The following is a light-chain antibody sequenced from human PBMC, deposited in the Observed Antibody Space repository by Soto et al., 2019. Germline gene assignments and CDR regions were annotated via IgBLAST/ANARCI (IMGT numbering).Light chain of an antibody. CDR2: AAS. Sequence: DLQMTQSPSSLSASVRDRVTITCRASQSISSYLNWYQQKPGKAPKLLIYAASSLQSGVPSRFSGSGSGTDFTLTISSLQPEDFATYYCQQSYSTPVTFGQGTKVEIK. V-gene: IGKV1-39*01. CDR1: QSISSY. J-gene: IGKJ1*01. CDR3: QQSYSTPVT.